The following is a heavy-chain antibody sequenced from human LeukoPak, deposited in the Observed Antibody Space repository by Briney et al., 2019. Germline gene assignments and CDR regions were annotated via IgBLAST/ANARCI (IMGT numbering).Heavy chain of an antibody. Sequence: PGGSLRLSCAASGFIFNSYGMHWVRQAPGKGLEWVAFIRYDGSNKYYADSVKGRFTISRDNSKNTLYLQMNSLRVEDTAVYYCATLPYYYDSSGSYYFDHWGQGTLVTVSS. CDR1: GFIFNSYG. D-gene: IGHD3-22*01. J-gene: IGHJ4*02. CDR3: ATLPYYYDSSGSYYFDH. V-gene: IGHV3-30*02. CDR2: IRYDGSNK.